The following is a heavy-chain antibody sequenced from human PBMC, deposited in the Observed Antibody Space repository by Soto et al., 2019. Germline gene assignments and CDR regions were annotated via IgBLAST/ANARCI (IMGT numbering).Heavy chain of an antibody. CDR2: IIPIFGTA. J-gene: IGHJ5*02. CDR1: GGTFSSYA. CDR3: AREPGIAAAEGWFDP. V-gene: IGHV1-69*01. Sequence: QVQLVQSGAEVKKPGSSVKVSCKASGGTFSSYAISWVRQAPGQGLEWMGGIIPIFGTANYAQKCQGRVTITADESTSTAYMELRSLRSEDTAVYYCAREPGIAAAEGWFDPWGQGTLVTVSS. D-gene: IGHD6-13*01.